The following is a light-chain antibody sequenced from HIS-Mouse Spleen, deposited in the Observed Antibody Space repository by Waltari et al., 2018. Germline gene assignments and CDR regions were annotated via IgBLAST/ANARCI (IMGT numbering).Light chain of an antibody. V-gene: IGLV2-14*03. Sequence: QSALTQPASVSGSPGQSITISCTGTSSDVGGYNSVPWYQQHPGKAPKLMIYDVSNRPSGVSNRFSGSKSGNTASLTISGLQAEDEADYYCSSYTSSSTLEFGGGTKLTVL. J-gene: IGLJ3*02. CDR1: SSDVGGYNS. CDR3: SSYTSSSTLE. CDR2: DVS.